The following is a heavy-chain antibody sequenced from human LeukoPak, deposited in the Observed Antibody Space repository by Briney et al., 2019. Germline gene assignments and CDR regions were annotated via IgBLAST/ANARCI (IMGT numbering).Heavy chain of an antibody. D-gene: IGHD6-19*01. Sequence: SETLSLTCTVSGYSISSGYFWGWIRQPPGKGLEWIGTIYNSGSTYYNASLESRVTISVDTSKNQFSLKLSSVTAADTAVYYCARDLEQWLVQGAFGYWGQGTLVTVSS. CDR3: ARDLEQWLVQGAFGY. CDR2: IYNSGST. CDR1: GYSISSGYF. V-gene: IGHV4-38-2*02. J-gene: IGHJ4*02.